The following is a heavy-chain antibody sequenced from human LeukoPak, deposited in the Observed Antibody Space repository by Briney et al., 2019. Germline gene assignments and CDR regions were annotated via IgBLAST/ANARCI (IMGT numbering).Heavy chain of an antibody. D-gene: IGHD6-19*01. CDR1: GFTFSSYS. CDR2: ISSSSSYI. CDR3: ARRVYSSGWYGAFDI. Sequence: PGGSLRLSCAASGFTFSSYSMNWVRQAPGKGLEWVSSISSSSSYIYYADSVKGRFTISRDNAKNSLYLQMNSLRAEDTAVYYCARRVYSSGWYGAFDIWGQGTMVTVSS. V-gene: IGHV3-21*01. J-gene: IGHJ3*02.